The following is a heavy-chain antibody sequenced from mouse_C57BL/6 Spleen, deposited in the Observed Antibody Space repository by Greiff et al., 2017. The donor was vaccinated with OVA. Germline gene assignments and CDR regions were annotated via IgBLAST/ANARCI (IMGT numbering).Heavy chain of an antibody. Sequence: VQLQQSGAELARPGASVKMSCKASGYTFTSYTMHWVKQRPGQGLEWIGYINPSSGYTKYNQKFKDKATLTADKSSSTAYMQLSSLTSEDSAVYYCARDDYYGSSHWYFDVWGTGTTVTVSS. J-gene: IGHJ1*03. CDR1: GYTFTSYT. CDR3: ARDDYYGSSHWYFDV. D-gene: IGHD1-1*01. CDR2: INPSSGYT. V-gene: IGHV1-4*01.